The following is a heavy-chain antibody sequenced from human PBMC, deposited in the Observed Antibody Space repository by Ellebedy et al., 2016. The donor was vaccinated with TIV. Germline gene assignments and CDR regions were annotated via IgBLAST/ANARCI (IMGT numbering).Heavy chain of an antibody. CDR1: GFTFTSSA. D-gene: IGHD2-15*01. CDR3: AAFSGDLGWSGDY. CDR2: IVVGSGNT. J-gene: IGHJ4*02. Sequence: SVKVSXKASGFTFTSSAVQWVRQARGQRLEWIGWIVVGSGNTNYAQKFQERVTITRDMSTSTAYMELSSLRSEDTAVYYCAAFSGDLGWSGDYWGQGTLVTVSS. V-gene: IGHV1-58*01.